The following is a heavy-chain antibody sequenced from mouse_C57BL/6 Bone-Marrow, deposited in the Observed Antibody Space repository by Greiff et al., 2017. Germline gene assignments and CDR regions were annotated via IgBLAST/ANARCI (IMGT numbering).Heavy chain of an antibody. V-gene: IGHV1-63*01. CDR1: GYTFTNYW. CDR3: ARKRSYWCFDV. CDR2: IYPGGGYT. Sequence: QVQLQQSGAELVRPGTSVKMSCKASGYTFTNYWIGWAKQRPGHGLEWIGDIYPGGGYTNYNEKFKGKATLTADKSSSTAYMQFSSRTSEDAAIYYCARKRSYWCFDVWGTGTTVTVSS. J-gene: IGHJ1*03.